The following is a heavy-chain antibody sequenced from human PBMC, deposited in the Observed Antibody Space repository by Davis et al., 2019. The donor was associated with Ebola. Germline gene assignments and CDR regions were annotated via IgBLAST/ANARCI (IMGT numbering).Heavy chain of an antibody. CDR1: GFSISGGYY. CDR2: ISHSGST. D-gene: IGHD1-26*01. J-gene: IGHJ5*02. Sequence: MPSETLSLTCSVSGFSISGGYYWGWIRPAPGKGMEWIGSISHSGSTYFTPSLASRVTISVDRSKNQFSLKLSSVTAADTAVYYCARVAINTKGGGSWFDPWGQGTLVTVSS. V-gene: IGHV4-38-2*02. CDR3: ARVAINTKGGGSWFDP.